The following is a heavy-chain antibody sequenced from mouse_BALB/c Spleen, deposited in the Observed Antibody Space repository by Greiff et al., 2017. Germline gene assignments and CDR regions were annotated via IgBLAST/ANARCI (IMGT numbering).Heavy chain of an antibody. V-gene: IGHV1-63*02. J-gene: IGHJ3*01. CDR3: AKSDGYYSAWFAY. CDR1: GYTFTNYW. Sequence: VQLQQSGAELVRPGTSVKISCKASGYTFTNYWLGWVKQRPGHGLEWIGDIYPGGGYTNYNEKFKGKATLTADTSSSTAYMQLSSLTSEDSAVYFCAKSDGYYSAWFAYWGQGTLVTVSA. CDR2: IYPGGGYT. D-gene: IGHD2-3*01.